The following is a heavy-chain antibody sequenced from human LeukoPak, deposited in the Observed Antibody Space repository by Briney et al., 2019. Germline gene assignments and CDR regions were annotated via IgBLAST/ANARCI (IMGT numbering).Heavy chain of an antibody. CDR1: GYSFTSYW. CDR3: ARSYSSSPPAFDY. CDR2: IYPGDSDT. J-gene: IGHJ4*02. Sequence: PGESLKISCKGSGYSFTSYWIGWVRQMPGKGLEWMGIIYPGDSDTRYSPSFQGQVTISADKSISTAYLQWSSLKASDTAMYSCARSYSSSPPAFDYWGQGTLVTVSS. D-gene: IGHD6-6*01. V-gene: IGHV5-51*01.